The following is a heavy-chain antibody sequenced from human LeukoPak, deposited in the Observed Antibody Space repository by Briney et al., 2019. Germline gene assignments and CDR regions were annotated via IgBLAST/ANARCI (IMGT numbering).Heavy chain of an antibody. J-gene: IGHJ5*02. CDR2: IYYSGST. D-gene: IGHD3-10*01. CDR3: ARGDLWFGELSRFDP. Sequence: SETLSLTCTVCGGSISSYYWSWIRQPPGKGLEGIGYIYYSGSTNYNPSLKSRVTISVDTSKNQFSLKLSSVTAADTAVYYCARGDLWFGELSRFDPWGQGTLVTVSS. CDR1: GGSISSYY. V-gene: IGHV4-59*01.